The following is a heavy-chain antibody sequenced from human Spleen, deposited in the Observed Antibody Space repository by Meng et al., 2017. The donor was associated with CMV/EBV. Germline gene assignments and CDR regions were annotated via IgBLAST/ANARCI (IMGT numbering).Heavy chain of an antibody. CDR3: TSDRGEAVKPVVGY. J-gene: IGHJ4*02. V-gene: IGHV3-15*01. CDR1: GFTFSNAW. D-gene: IGHD1-14*01. Sequence: GGSLRLSCSVSGFTFSNAWMSWVRQAPGKGLEWVGRIKRFDATAGTTDYAAPVKGRFIISRDDSKNTLYLQMNSLKTEDTAVYFCTSDRGEAVKPVVGYWGQGTLVTVSS. CDR2: IKRFDATAGTT.